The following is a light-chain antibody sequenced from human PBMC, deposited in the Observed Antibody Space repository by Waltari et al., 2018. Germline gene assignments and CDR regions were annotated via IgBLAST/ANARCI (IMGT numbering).Light chain of an antibody. Sequence: SYLLTQPPSVSVAPGQTARITWGGNKIGTKRVNWYQQKPGQAPVLVVYDDSDRPSGIPERFSGSNSGNTATLTISRVDAGDEADYYCQVWDSSTNLRVFGGGAKLTVL. CDR3: QVWDSSTNLRV. CDR2: DDS. J-gene: IGLJ3*02. CDR1: KIGTKR. V-gene: IGLV3-21*02.